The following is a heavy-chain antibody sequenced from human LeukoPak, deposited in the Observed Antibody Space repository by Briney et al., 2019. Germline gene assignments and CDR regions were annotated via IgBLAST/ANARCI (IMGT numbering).Heavy chain of an antibody. CDR2: ISSRGSYI. Sequence: KTGGSLRLSCAASGFTFSSYSINWVRQAPGKGLEWVSSISSRGSYIYYADSVKGRFAISADNAMNSLYLQMNSLRAEDTAVYYCARGYSSSWYDLYYFDYWGQGTLVTVSS. CDR1: GFTFSSYS. D-gene: IGHD6-13*01. V-gene: IGHV3-21*01. J-gene: IGHJ4*02. CDR3: ARGYSSSWYDLYYFDY.